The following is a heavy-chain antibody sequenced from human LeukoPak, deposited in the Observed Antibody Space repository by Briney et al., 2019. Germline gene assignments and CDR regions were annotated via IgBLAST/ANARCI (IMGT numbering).Heavy chain of an antibody. CDR2: IYSSGST. CDR3: ARGVGGYCSSTSCRPSSQAIYYYYMDV. J-gene: IGHJ6*03. D-gene: IGHD2-2*03. V-gene: IGHV4-59*01. Sequence: PSQTLSLTCTVSGGSITGYYWSWIRQPPGEGLEWVGYIYSSGSTRYNPSLKSRVTISVDTSKNQFSLKLSSVTAADTAVYYCARGVGGYCSSTSCRPSSQAIYYYYMDVWGKGTTVTVSS. CDR1: GGSITGYY.